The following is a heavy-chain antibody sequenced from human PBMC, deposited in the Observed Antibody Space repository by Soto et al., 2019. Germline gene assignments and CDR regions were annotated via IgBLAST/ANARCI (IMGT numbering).Heavy chain of an antibody. CDR1: GFTFSSYA. Sequence: EVQLLESGGGLVQPGGSLRLSCAASGFTFSSYAMSWVRQAPGKGLEWVSAISGSGGSTYYADSVKGRFTISRDNSKNTLYLQMNSLRAEDTAVYYCAKAWGGDRSGYVGAFDIWGQGTMVTVSS. D-gene: IGHD3-22*01. J-gene: IGHJ3*02. CDR2: ISGSGGST. V-gene: IGHV3-23*01. CDR3: AKAWGGDRSGYVGAFDI.